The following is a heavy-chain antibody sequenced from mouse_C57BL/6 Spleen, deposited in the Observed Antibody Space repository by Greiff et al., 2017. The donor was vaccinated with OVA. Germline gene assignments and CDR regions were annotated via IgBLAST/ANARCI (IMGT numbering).Heavy chain of an antibody. CDR1: GYTFTSYW. V-gene: IGHV1-64*01. J-gene: IGHJ2*01. Sequence: QVQLKQPGAELVKPGASVKLSCKASGYTFTSYWMHWVKQRPGQGLEWIGMIHPNSGSTNYNEKFKSKATLTVDKSSSTAYMQLSSLTSEDSAVYYCARGDYYGSRRYFDYWGQGTTLTVSS. CDR2: IHPNSGST. CDR3: ARGDYYGSRRYFDY. D-gene: IGHD1-1*01.